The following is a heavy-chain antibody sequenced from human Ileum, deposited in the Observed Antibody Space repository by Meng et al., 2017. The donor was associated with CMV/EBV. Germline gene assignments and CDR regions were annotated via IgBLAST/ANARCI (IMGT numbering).Heavy chain of an antibody. CDR1: GYTFTRNN. CDR2: INTNTGNP. Sequence: CHTSGYTFTRNNIIWVRQAPGQGPEWMGWINTNTGNPTYAQGFTGRFVFSLDTSVNTAYLQITSLKPEDTAVYYCARDGLSGRYFDYWGQGSLVTVSS. V-gene: IGHV7-4-1*02. D-gene: IGHD1-26*01. J-gene: IGHJ4*02. CDR3: ARDGLSGRYFDY.